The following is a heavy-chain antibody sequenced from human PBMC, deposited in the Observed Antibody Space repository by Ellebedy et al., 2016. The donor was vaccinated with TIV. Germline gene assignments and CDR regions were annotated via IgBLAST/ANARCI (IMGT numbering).Heavy chain of an antibody. CDR3: TREEGPTHFDY. CDR1: GFTFSSSA. CDR2: MSSDGRYK. V-gene: IGHV3-30*04. D-gene: IGHD1-26*01. J-gene: IGHJ4*02. Sequence: GESLKISXAASGFTFSSSAMHWVRQAPGKGLEWVASMSSDGRYKYYAGSVKGRFTISRDNSENTLYLRMDSLRGDDTAVYYRTREEGPTHFDYWGQGTLVTVSS.